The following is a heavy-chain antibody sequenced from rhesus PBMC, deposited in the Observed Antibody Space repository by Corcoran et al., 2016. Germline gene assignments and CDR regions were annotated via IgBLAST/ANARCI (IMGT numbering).Heavy chain of an antibody. Sequence: QVQLQESGPGLVKPSETLSLTCAVSGGSFSSSWWSWIRQPPGKGMEWIGEINGNSGSTNYNPSLKSRVTISKDASKNQFSLKLSSVTAADTAVYYCASPFTIFGLANYFDYWGQGVLVTVSS. V-gene: IGHV4-80*01. J-gene: IGHJ4*01. CDR1: GGSFSSSW. D-gene: IGHD3-3*01. CDR3: ASPFTIFGLANYFDY. CDR2: INGNSGST.